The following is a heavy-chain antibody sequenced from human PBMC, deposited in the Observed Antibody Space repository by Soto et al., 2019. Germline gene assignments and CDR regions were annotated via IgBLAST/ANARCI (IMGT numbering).Heavy chain of an antibody. CDR1: GGSISSSSYY. J-gene: IGHJ5*02. CDR2: IYYSGST. CDR3: ARALRFLESFRP. D-gene: IGHD3-3*01. V-gene: IGHV4-39*01. Sequence: SETLSLTCTVSGGSISSSSYYWGWIRQPPGKGLEWIGSIYYSGSTYYNPSLKSRVTISVDTSKNQFSLKLSSVTAADTAVYYCARALRFLESFRPWGQGTLVTVSS.